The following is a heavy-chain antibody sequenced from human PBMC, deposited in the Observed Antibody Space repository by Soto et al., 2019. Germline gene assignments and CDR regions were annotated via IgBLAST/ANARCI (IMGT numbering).Heavy chain of an antibody. D-gene: IGHD3-10*01. CDR2: IYFTGST. J-gene: IGHJ5*02. V-gene: IGHV4-39*01. CDR3: ARLWFGEFARPNWIDP. CDR1: GGSISGSTYY. Sequence: QLQLQESGPGLVKPSETLSLTCTVSGGSISGSTYYWGWIRQPPGKGLEWIGSIYFTGSTYFNPSLRSRVTISVDTSKNQFSLKLNSVTAADTSVYYCARLWFGEFARPNWIDPWGQGTLVTVSS.